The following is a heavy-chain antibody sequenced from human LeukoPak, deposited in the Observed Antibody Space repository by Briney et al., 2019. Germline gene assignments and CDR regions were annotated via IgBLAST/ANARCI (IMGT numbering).Heavy chain of an antibody. Sequence: ASVKVSCKASGYTFTSYGISWVRQAPGQGLEWMGWISAYNGNTNYAQKLQGRVTMTTDTSTSTAYMELRSLRSEDTAVYYCARGRSYYYGSGSYLHWGQGTLVTVSS. CDR2: ISAYNGNT. D-gene: IGHD3-10*01. CDR1: GYTFTSYG. J-gene: IGHJ4*02. V-gene: IGHV1-18*01. CDR3: ARGRSYYYGSGSYLH.